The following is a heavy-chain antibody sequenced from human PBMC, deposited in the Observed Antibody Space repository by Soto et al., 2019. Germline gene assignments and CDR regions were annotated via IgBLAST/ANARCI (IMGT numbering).Heavy chain of an antibody. V-gene: IGHV1-18*01. CDR2: ISPYNGNT. D-gene: IGHD2-8*01. CDR1: GYSFTSYG. J-gene: IGHJ4*02. CDR3: ARQFGVNHHFDY. Sequence: QVQLVQSGAEVKEPGASVKVSCMASGYSFTSYGLIWLRQAPGQRLEWMGWISPYNGNTNYAQKLQGRVTMTPETATNPVSMELRSLRSADTAVYYCARQFGVNHHFDYWGQRTLVAVSS.